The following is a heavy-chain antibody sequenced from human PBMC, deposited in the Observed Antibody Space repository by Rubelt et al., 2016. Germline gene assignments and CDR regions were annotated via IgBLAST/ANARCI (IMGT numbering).Heavy chain of an antibody. CDR2: IIPILGIA. D-gene: IGHD3-16*02. Sequence: QVQLVQSGSELKKPGASVKVSCKASGYTFTSYAMNWVRQAPGQGLEWMGGIIPILGIANYAQKFQGRITITADNATSTAYMELSSLRSEDTAVYYCASVGELSLINYFDYWGQGTLVTVSS. CDR3: ASVGELSLINYFDY. V-gene: IGHV1-69*10. J-gene: IGHJ4*02. CDR1: GYTFTSYA.